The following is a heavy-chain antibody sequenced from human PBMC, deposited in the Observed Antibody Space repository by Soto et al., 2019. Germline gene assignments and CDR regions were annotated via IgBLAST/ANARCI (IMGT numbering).Heavy chain of an antibody. D-gene: IGHD3-3*01. J-gene: IGHJ4*02. CDR2: ISGSGGST. V-gene: IGHV3-23*01. CDR3: AKAMNRRITIFGVGNFDY. Sequence: GGSLRLSCAASGFTFSSYAMSWVRQAPGKGLEWVSAISGSGGSTYYADSVKGRFTISRDNSKNTLYLQMNSLRAEDTAVYYCAKAMNRRITIFGVGNFDYWGQGTLVTVSS. CDR1: GFTFSSYA.